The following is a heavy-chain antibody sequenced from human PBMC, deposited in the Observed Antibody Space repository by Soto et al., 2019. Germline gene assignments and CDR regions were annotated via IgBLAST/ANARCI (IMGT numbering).Heavy chain of an antibody. V-gene: IGHV3-7*03. CDR1: GLTFSKYW. J-gene: IGHJ6*02. D-gene: IGHD5-12*01. CDR3: ASVPGSPGYHGLDV. CDR2: IKHDGSEQ. Sequence: GGSLRLSCAASGLTFSKYWMTWVRQAPGKGLEWVANIKHDGSEQYYVGSVKGRFAISRDNAKNSLFLQMNSLRAEDTAVYYCASVPGSPGYHGLDVWGQGTTVTVSS.